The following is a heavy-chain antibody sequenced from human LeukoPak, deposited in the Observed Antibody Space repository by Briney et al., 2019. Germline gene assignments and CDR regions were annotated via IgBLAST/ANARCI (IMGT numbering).Heavy chain of an antibody. CDR3: AREGEAILVRLYI. V-gene: IGHV1-69*05. CDR1: GGTFSSYA. D-gene: IGHD3-9*01. CDR2: IIPIFGTA. Sequence: SVKVSCKASGGTFSSYAISWVRQAPGQGLEWIGGIIPIFGTANYAQKFQGRVTITTDESTSTAYMELRSLRSAATAVYSCAREGEAILVRLYIWGQGKMVTVSS. J-gene: IGHJ3*02.